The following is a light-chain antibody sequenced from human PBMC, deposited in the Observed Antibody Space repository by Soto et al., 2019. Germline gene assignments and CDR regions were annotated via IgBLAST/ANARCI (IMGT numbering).Light chain of an antibody. CDR2: DAS. V-gene: IGKV1-5*01. J-gene: IGKJ1*01. Sequence: DIQMTQSPSTLSASAGDRVTITCRASQSISNRLAWYQQKPGKAPKVLIYDASSLEGGVPSRFSGTGSATEFRLTISSLQPDDFATYHCQHYGGVWTFGQGTKVDNK. CDR3: QHYGGVWT. CDR1: QSISNR.